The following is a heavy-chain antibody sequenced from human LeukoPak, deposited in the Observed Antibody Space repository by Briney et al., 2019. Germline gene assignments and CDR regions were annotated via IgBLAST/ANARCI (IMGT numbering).Heavy chain of an antibody. CDR2: ISSSGSTI. CDR1: GFTFSDYY. V-gene: IGHV3-11*04. CDR3: ARAPEYYGDYYFDY. D-gene: IGHD4-17*01. Sequence: GSLRLSCAASGFTFSDYYMSWIRPAPGKGLEWVSYISSSGSTIYYADSVKGRFTISRDNAKNSQYLQMNSLRAEDTAVYYCARAPEYYGDYYFDYWGQGTLVTVSS. J-gene: IGHJ4*02.